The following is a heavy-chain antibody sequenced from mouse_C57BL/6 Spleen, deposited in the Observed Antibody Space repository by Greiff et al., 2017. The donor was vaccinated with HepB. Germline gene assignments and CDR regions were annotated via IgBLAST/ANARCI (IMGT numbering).Heavy chain of an antibody. V-gene: IGHV3-1*01. J-gene: IGHJ2*01. CDR3: ARGRSHFDY. D-gene: IGHD1-1*01. CDR1: CYSITSGYD. Sequence: DVQLQESGPGMVKPSQSLSLTCTVTCYSITSGYDWHWIRHFPGNKLEWMGYISYSGSTNYNPSLKSRISITHDTSKNHFFLKLNSVTTEDTATYYCARGRSHFDYWGQGTTLTVSS. CDR2: ISYSGST.